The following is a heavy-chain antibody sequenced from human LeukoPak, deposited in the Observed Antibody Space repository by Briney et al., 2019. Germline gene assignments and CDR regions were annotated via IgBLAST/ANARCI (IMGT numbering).Heavy chain of an antibody. CDR3: AHYDFWSGHALDI. CDR1: ESIVSGNY. Sequence: PGGSLRLSCAASESIVSGNYMTWVCQAPGKGLEWLSVIYTGGGTYYADSVKGRFTISRDTSKTTVYLQMNSLRGDDTAIYYCAHYDFWSGHALDIWGQGTMVTVSS. D-gene: IGHD3-3*01. CDR2: IYTGGGT. V-gene: IGHV3-66*01. J-gene: IGHJ3*02.